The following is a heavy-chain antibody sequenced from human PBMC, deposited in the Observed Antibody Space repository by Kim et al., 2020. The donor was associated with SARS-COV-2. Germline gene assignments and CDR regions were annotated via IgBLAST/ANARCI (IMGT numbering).Heavy chain of an antibody. CDR1: GFTFDDYA. CDR2: ISWNSDSI. V-gene: IGHV3-9*01. Sequence: GGSLRLSCAASGFTFDDYAMHWVRQSPGKGLEWVSGISWNSDSIVYADSVKGRFTISRDNAKNSLYLRMNSLRPEDTALYYCAKDFRPTAYAMDVWSQGTTATVSS. D-gene: IGHD4-4*01. J-gene: IGHJ6*02. CDR3: AKDFRPTAYAMDV.